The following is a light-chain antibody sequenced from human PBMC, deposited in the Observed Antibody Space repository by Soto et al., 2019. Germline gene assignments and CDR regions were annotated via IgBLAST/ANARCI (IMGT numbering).Light chain of an antibody. CDR2: DAS. J-gene: IGKJ4*01. CDR1: QDIRKF. Sequence: DIQMTQSPSSLSASVGDRVTVTCQASQDIRKFLSWYQQKPGKVPKLRIYDASNLETGVPSRFSGSGSGTDFTFTISSLETEDIATYFCQQSENFPLTFGGGTKVEI. V-gene: IGKV1-33*01. CDR3: QQSENFPLT.